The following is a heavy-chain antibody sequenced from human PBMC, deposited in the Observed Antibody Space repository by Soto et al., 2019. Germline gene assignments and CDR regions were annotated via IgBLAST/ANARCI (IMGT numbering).Heavy chain of an antibody. D-gene: IGHD1-20*01. CDR1: GGSISSYY. Sequence: QVQLQESGPGLVKPSETLSLTCTVSGGSISSYYWSWIRQPPGKGLEWIGYIYYSGITNYNPSLKSRGTISVDTSKNQFSLKLSSVTAADTAVYYCARYKPNYYYGMDVWGQGTTVTVSS. CDR2: IYYSGIT. CDR3: ARYKPNYYYGMDV. J-gene: IGHJ6*02. V-gene: IGHV4-59*01.